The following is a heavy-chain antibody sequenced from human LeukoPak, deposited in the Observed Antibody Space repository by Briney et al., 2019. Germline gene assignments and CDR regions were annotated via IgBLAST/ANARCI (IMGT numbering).Heavy chain of an antibody. D-gene: IGHD3-22*01. V-gene: IGHV5-51*01. J-gene: IGHJ4*02. Sequence: GESLKISCKGAGYSFTGYWIGWVRQMPGKGLEWMGIMYPGDSETRYSPSFQGQVTISADKSISTAYLQWSSLKASDTAMYYCARTGITMIVVAPEYYFDYWGQGTLVTVSS. CDR3: ARTGITMIVVAPEYYFDY. CDR1: GYSFTGYW. CDR2: MYPGDSET.